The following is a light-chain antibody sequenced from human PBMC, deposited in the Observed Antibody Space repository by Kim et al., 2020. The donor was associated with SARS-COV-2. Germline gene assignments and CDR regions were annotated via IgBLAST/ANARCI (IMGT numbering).Light chain of an antibody. CDR2: AAS. CDR3: LQHDSYPWT. CDR1: QGISNY. Sequence: DIQMTQSPSAMSACVGDRVTITCRASQGISNYLAWFQQKPGEVPKRLIYAASNLQSGVPSRFSGSGSGTEFTLTISCLQPEDFATYYCLQHDSYPWTFGQGTKVDIK. J-gene: IGKJ1*01. V-gene: IGKV1-17*03.